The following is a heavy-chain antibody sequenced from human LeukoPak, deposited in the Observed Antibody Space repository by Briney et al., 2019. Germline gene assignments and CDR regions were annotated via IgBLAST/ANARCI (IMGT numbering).Heavy chain of an antibody. V-gene: IGHV1-69*13. Sequence: SVKVSCKASGGTFSSYAISWVRQAPGQGLEWMGGIIPIFGTANYAQKFQGRVTITADESTSTAYMELSSLRSEDTAVYYCARHVSTTGTTVYYYFDYWGQGTLVTVSS. CDR3: ARHVSTTGTTVYYYFDY. CDR2: IIPIFGTA. D-gene: IGHD1-1*01. CDR1: GGTFSSYA. J-gene: IGHJ4*02.